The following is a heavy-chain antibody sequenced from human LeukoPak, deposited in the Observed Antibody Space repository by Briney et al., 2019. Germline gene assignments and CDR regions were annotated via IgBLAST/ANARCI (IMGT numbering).Heavy chain of an antibody. Sequence: SETLSLTCAVYGGSFSGYYWSWIRQPPGKGLEWIGEINHSGSTNYNPSLKSRVTISVDTSKNQFSLKLSSVTAADTAVYYCASRIAVADTYYFDYWGRGTLVTVSS. CDR2: INHSGST. CDR1: GGSFSGYY. V-gene: IGHV4-34*01. CDR3: ASRIAVADTYYFDY. D-gene: IGHD6-19*01. J-gene: IGHJ4*02.